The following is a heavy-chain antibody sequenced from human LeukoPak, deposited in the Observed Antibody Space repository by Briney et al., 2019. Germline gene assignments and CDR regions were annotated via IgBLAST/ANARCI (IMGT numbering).Heavy chain of an antibody. CDR3: ARGDASGRPGIAFDY. J-gene: IGHJ4*02. CDR1: GGSISSSSYY. Sequence: PSETLSLTCTVSGGSISSSSYYWGWIRQPPGKGLEWIGSIYYSGSTYYNPSLKSRVTISVDTSKNQFSLKLSSVTAADTAVYYCARGDASGRPGIAFDYWGQGTLVTVSS. CDR2: IYYSGST. V-gene: IGHV4-39*01. D-gene: IGHD1-26*01.